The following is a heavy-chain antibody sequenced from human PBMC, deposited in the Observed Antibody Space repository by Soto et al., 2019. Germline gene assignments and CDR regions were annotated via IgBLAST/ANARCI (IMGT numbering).Heavy chain of an antibody. CDR2: FDPEDGET. CDR1: GYTLTELS. Sequence: ASVKVSSKVPGYTLTELSMYWARQAKGKGLEWMGGFDPEDGETIYAQKFQGRVTMTEDTSTDTAYMELSSLRSEDTAVYYCATYPSYHRVSWFDPWGQGTLVTVSS. D-gene: IGHD1-26*01. V-gene: IGHV1-24*01. J-gene: IGHJ5*02. CDR3: ATYPSYHRVSWFDP.